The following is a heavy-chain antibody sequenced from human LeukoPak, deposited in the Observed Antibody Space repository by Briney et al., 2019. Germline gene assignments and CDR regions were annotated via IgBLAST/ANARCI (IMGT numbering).Heavy chain of an antibody. CDR3: ARDPSGSGSYYNDNYFDY. J-gene: IGHJ4*02. D-gene: IGHD3-10*01. CDR1: AYTFTSYG. Sequence: ASVKVSCNASAYTFTSYGISWVRQAPGQGLEWMGWISAYNGNTNYEQQLQGRVTMTTDTSTSTAYMELRSLRSDDTAVYYCARDPSGSGSYYNDNYFDYWGQGTLVTVSS. CDR2: ISAYNGNT. V-gene: IGHV1-18*01.